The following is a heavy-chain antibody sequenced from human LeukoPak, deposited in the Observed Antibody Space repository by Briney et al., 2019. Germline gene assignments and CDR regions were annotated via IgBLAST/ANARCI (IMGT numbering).Heavy chain of an antibody. CDR1: GYTFTSYY. CDR2: INPSGGST. J-gene: IGHJ3*02. V-gene: IGHV1-46*01. D-gene: IGHD4-17*01. Sequence: ASVKVSCKASGYTFTSYYMHWVRQAPGQGLEWMGIINPSGGSTSYAQKFQGRVTMTRDTSTSTVYMELSSLRSEDTAVYYCARDLDDGDPSGAFDIWGQGTMVTVSS. CDR3: ARDLDDGDPSGAFDI.